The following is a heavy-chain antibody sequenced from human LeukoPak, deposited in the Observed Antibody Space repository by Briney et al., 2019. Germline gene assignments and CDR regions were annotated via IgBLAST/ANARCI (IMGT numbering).Heavy chain of an antibody. CDR3: ATADKWEPLDY. Sequence: ASVKVSCKVSGASLSETSIHWVRQAPGHWLEWMGGFDPEDGESIFAQSFQGRFSMTEDTSTDTAYMELRSLRLQDTAVYYCATADKWEPLDYWGQGTLVTVSS. CDR1: GASLSETS. CDR2: FDPEDGES. J-gene: IGHJ4*02. V-gene: IGHV1-24*01. D-gene: IGHD1-26*01.